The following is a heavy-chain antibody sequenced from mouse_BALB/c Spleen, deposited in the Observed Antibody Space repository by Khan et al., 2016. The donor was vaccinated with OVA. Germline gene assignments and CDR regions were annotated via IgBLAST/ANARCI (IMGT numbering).Heavy chain of an antibody. CDR2: INPSSGYT. CDR3: AREEAYYRNGDGFAY. J-gene: IGHJ3*01. D-gene: IGHD2-14*01. V-gene: IGHV1-4*01. Sequence: VQLLETGAELARPGASVKMSCKASGYTFTSYTMHWVKQRPGQGLEWIGYINPSSGYTNYNQMFKDKATLTADKSSSTAYIQLSSLTSEDSAVYYCAREEAYYRNGDGFAYWGQGTLVTVSA. CDR1: GYTFTSYT.